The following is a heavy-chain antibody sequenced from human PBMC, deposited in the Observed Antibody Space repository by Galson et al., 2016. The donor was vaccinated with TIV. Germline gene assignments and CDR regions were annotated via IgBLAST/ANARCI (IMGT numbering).Heavy chain of an antibody. J-gene: IGHJ4*02. V-gene: IGHV3-30*01. CDR3: ARVASWFSESVFTNLDY. CDR2: ISYDGSTK. Sequence: SLRLSCAASGFKFSSYVLHWVRQAPGKGLEWVALISYDGSTKKYADSVKGRFTISRDNSKNTLYLQMNSLRPDDTAVYYCARVASWFSESVFTNLDYWGQGTLVTVSS. CDR1: GFKFSSYV. D-gene: IGHD3-10*01.